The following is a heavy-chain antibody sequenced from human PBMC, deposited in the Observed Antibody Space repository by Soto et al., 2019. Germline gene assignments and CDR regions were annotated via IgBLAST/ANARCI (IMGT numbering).Heavy chain of an antibody. CDR1: GFTFSSYA. Sequence: EVQLLESGGGLVQPGGSLRLSCAASGFTFSSYAMSWVRQAPGKGLEWVSAISGSGGSTYYADSVKGRFTISRDTSKNTLYLQMNSLRAEDTAVDYCAKDSYTILGVVSEAGGFDYWGQGTLVTVSS. J-gene: IGHJ4*02. CDR3: AKDSYTILGVVSEAGGFDY. V-gene: IGHV3-23*01. CDR2: ISGSGGST. D-gene: IGHD3-3*01.